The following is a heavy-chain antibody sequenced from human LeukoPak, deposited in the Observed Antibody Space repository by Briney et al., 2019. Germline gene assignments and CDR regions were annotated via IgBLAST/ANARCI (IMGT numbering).Heavy chain of an antibody. CDR1: GYTFTGYY. V-gene: IGHV1-2*02. CDR3: ARDRPLLYSSSWYFGWFDP. D-gene: IGHD6-13*01. Sequence: ASVTVSCKTSGYTFTGYYIHWVRQAPGQGLEWMGWIDPNSGGSNSAQKFQGRVTMTRDTSISTAYMELRSLRSDDTAVYYCARDRPLLYSSSWYFGWFDPWGQGTLVTVSS. J-gene: IGHJ5*02. CDR2: IDPNSGGS.